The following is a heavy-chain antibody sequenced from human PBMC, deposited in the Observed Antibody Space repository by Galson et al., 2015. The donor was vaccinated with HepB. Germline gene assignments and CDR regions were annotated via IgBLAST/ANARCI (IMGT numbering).Heavy chain of an antibody. CDR2: IYPGDSDT. CDR3: ARMARLLEWQMSAFDI. V-gene: IGHV5-51*01. CDR1: GYSFTSYW. D-gene: IGHD3-3*01. J-gene: IGHJ3*02. Sequence: QSGAEVKKPGESLKISCKGSGYSFTSYWIGWVRQMPGKGLEWMGIIYPGDSDTRYSPSFQGQITISADKSISTAYLQWSSLKASDTAMYYCARMARLLEWQMSAFDIWGQGTMVTVSS.